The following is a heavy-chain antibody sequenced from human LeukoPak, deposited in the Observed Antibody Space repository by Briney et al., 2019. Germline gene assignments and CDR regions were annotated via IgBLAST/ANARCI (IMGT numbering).Heavy chain of an antibody. CDR1: GGSFSGYY. CDR2: INHSGST. Sequence: SETLSLTCAVYGGSFSGYYWSWIRQPPGKGLEWIGEINHSGSTNYNPSLKSRVTISVDTSKNQFSLKLTSVTAADTAVYYCARGRRYSGYGHWGQGTLVTVSS. V-gene: IGHV4-34*01. J-gene: IGHJ4*02. D-gene: IGHD5-12*01. CDR3: ARGRRYSGYGH.